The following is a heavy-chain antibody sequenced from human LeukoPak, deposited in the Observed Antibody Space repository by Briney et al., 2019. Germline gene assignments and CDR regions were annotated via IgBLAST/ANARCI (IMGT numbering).Heavy chain of an antibody. CDR1: GGTFSSYS. D-gene: IGHD3-10*01. V-gene: IGHV1-69*04. J-gene: IGHJ4*02. Sequence: SVKVSCKASGGTFSSYSIGWLRPAPGQGLEWMGRIIPILGIANYAQKFQGRVTITADKSTSTAYMELSSLRSEDTAVYFCTRERKVGLWFGEGYYLDSWGQGTQVTVSS. CDR3: TRERKVGLWFGEGYYLDS. CDR2: IIPILGIA.